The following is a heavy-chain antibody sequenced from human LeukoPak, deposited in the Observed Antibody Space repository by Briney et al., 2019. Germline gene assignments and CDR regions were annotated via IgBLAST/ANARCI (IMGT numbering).Heavy chain of an antibody. D-gene: IGHD1-26*01. V-gene: IGHV4-34*01. Sequence: SETLSLTCAVYGGSFSGSYWSWIRQPPGKGLEWIGEINHSGSTNYNPSLKSRVTISVDTSKNQFSLKLSSVTAADTAVYYCAREPVGDAFGDYWGQGTLVTVSS. CDR1: GGSFSGSY. CDR2: INHSGST. CDR3: AREPVGDAFGDY. J-gene: IGHJ4*02.